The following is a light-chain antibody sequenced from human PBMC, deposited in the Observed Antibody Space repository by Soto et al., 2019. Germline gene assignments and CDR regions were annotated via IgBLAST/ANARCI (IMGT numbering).Light chain of an antibody. J-gene: IGLJ1*01. CDR1: SSDVGGYNY. V-gene: IGLV2-14*01. CDR3: SSYTSSTAYV. Sequence: QSVLTQPPSVSGSPGQSITISCTGTSSDVGGYNYVSWYQLHPGKAPKLMVYEVSNRPSGVSNRFSGSKSGNTASLTISGLQAEDEADYYCSSYTSSTAYVFGTGTKVTVL. CDR2: EVS.